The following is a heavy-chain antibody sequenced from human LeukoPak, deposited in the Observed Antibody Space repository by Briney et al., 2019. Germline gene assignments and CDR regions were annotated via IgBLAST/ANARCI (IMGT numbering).Heavy chain of an antibody. J-gene: IGHJ4*02. CDR2: ISSDGSNK. CDR1: GGTFSSYP. Sequence: GGSLRLSCAASGGTFSSYPMHWVRQAPGKGLEWVAVISSDGSNKYYADSVKGRFTISRDNSKNTLYLQMNSLRAEDMALYYCAKDTDRNYYDSSGYIDYWGQGTLVTVSS. D-gene: IGHD3-22*01. CDR3: AKDTDRNYYDSSGYIDY. V-gene: IGHV3-30*04.